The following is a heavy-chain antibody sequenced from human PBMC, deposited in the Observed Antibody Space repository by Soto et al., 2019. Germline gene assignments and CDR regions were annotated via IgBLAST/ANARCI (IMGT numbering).Heavy chain of an antibody. CDR1: GGTFSSYA. J-gene: IGHJ6*02. Sequence: GASVKVSCKASGGTFSSYAISWVRQAPGQGLEWMGGIIPIFGTASYAQKFQGRVTITADESTSTAYMELSSLRSEDTAVYYCARASDXAVTTSWKYSYYYGMDVWGQGTTVTVSS. V-gene: IGHV1-69*13. D-gene: IGHD4-17*01. CDR3: ARASDXAVTTSWKYSYYYGMDV. CDR2: IIPIFGTA.